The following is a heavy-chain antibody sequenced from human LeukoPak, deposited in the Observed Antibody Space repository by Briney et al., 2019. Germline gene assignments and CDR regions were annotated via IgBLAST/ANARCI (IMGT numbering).Heavy chain of an antibody. CDR1: GGSISSGDYY. J-gene: IGHJ4*02. V-gene: IGHV4-31*03. CDR2: IYYSGST. Sequence: PSQTLSLTCTVSGGSISSGDYYWTWIRQHPGKGLEWIGYIYYSGSTYYNPSLKSRVTISVDTSKNQFSLKLSSVTAADTAVYYCARSSGYDSFFDCWGQGTLVTVSS. CDR3: ARSSGYDSFFDC. D-gene: IGHD5-12*01.